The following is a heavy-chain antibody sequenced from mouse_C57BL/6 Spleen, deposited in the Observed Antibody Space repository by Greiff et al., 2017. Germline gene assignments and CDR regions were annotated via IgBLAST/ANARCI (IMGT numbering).Heavy chain of an antibody. CDR3: ARRHGSSPYYFDY. V-gene: IGHV5-12*01. CDR2: ISNGGGST. J-gene: IGHJ2*01. CDR1: GFTFSDYY. D-gene: IGHD1-1*01. Sequence: EVKVVESGGGLVQPGGSLKLSCAASGFTFSDYYMYWVRQTPEKRLEWVAYISNGGGSTYYPDTVKGRFTISRDNAKNTLYLQMSRLKSEDTAMYYCARRHGSSPYYFDYWGQGTTLTVSS.